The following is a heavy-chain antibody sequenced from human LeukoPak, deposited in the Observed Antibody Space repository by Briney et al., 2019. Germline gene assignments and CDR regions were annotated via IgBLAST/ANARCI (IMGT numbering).Heavy chain of an antibody. J-gene: IGHJ6*02. Sequence: GGSLKLSCAASGFTFSSYSMNWVRQAPGKGLEWVSSISSSSSYIYYADSVKGRFTISRDNAKNSLYLQMNSLRAEDTAVYYCARDAGGYGMDVWGQGTTVTVSS. CDR3: ARDAGGYGMDV. CDR1: GFTFSSYS. V-gene: IGHV3-21*01. CDR2: ISSSSSYI. D-gene: IGHD3-16*01.